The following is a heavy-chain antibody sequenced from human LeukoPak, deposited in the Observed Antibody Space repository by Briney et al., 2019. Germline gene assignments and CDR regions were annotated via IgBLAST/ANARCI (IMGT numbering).Heavy chain of an antibody. V-gene: IGHV3-21*01. D-gene: IGHD2-21*02. J-gene: IGHJ3*02. Sequence: PGGSLRLSCAASGFTFSTFSMNWVRQAPGKGLEWVASINSNSYICYADSVKGRFTISRDNAKNSLYLQMNSLRAEDTAVYYCARAVGVTAIHNAFDIWGQGTMVTVSS. CDR3: ARAVGVTAIHNAFDI. CDR2: INSNSYI. CDR1: GFTFSTFS.